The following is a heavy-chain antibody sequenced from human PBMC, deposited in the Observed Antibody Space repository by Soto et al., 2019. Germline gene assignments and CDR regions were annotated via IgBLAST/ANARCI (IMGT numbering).Heavy chain of an antibody. CDR1: GFSFSISP. J-gene: IGHJ4*02. CDR2: ISYDGTNK. V-gene: IGHV3-30-3*01. CDR3: ARDPKTSGGQHWAFNYFDS. Sequence: GGSLRLSCAASGFSFSISPMHWVRQAPGEGPEWVALISYDGTNKFYADSVKGRFTISRDNSKSTLYLQVDSLRPEDAAVYYCARDPKTSGGQHWAFNYFDSWGQGTLVTVSS. D-gene: IGHD7-27*01.